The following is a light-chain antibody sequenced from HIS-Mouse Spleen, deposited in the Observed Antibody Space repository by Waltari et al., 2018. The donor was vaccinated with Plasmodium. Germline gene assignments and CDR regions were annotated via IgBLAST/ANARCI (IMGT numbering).Light chain of an antibody. CDR1: QGIRND. CDR2: AAS. J-gene: IGKJ2*01. Sequence: AIQMTQSPSSLSASVGDRVTITCRASQGIRNDLGWYQQKPVKAPKLLISAASSLQSVVPSRFSGSGSGTDFTLTISSLQPEDFATYYCLQDYNYPYTFGQGTKLEIK. CDR3: LQDYNYPYT. V-gene: IGKV1-6*01.